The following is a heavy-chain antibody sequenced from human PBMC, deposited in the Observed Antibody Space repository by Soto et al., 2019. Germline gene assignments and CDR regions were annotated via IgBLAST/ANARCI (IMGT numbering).Heavy chain of an antibody. J-gene: IGHJ4*02. D-gene: IGHD2-15*01. V-gene: IGHV4-31*03. CDR1: GGSISSGGYY. CDR2: IYYSGST. CDR3: ATYCSGGSCYLDY. Sequence: QVQLQESGPGLVKPSQTLSLTCTVSGGSISSGGYYWSWIRQHPGKGLEWIGYIYYSGSTYYNPSLKSRVTXSXDXXKNPFSLKLSSVTAADTAVYYCATYCSGGSCYLDYWGQGTLVTVSS.